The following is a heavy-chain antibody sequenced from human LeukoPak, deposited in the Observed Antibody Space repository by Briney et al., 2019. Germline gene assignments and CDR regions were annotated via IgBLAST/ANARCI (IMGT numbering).Heavy chain of an antibody. J-gene: IGHJ4*02. V-gene: IGHV1-18*01. CDR2: ISAYNGNT. D-gene: IGHD3-10*01. CDR1: GYTFTSYA. Sequence: GASVKVSCKASGYTFTSYAISWVRQAPGQGLEWMGWISAYNGNTHYAQKLQGRVTMTTDTSTSTAYMELRSLRSDDTAVYYCARASGSGSYYNPENYFDYWGQGTLVTVSS. CDR3: ARASGSGSYYNPENYFDY.